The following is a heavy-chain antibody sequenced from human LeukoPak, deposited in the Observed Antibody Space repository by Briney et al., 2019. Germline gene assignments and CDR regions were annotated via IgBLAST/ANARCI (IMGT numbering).Heavy chain of an antibody. CDR3: ARVEL. Sequence: GGSLRLSCAASGFTVSSFDMNWVRQAPGKGLQWVSSISSGGYIHYADSVKGRFTISRDNAKNSLYLQMNNLRAEDTAVYYCARVELWGQGTLVTVST. CDR2: ISSGGYI. D-gene: IGHD1-7*01. J-gene: IGHJ4*02. V-gene: IGHV3-48*03. CDR1: GFTVSSFD.